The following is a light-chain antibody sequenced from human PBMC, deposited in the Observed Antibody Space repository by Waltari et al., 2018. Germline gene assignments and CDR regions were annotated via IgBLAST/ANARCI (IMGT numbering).Light chain of an antibody. CDR2: KVS. Sequence: DVVLTQSPLFLPVALGQPASISCRSSESIVRRDGNTYLYWFHQRPGQSPRRLIYKVSNRDSGVPDRFSGSGSGSDFTLEISRVEAEDVGIYYCMQGTHWPPWTFGQGTKVEI. CDR3: MQGTHWPPWT. V-gene: IGKV2-30*02. J-gene: IGKJ1*01. CDR1: ESIVRRDGNTY.